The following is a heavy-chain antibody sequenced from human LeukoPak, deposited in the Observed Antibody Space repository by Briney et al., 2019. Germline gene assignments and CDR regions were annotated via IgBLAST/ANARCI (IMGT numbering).Heavy chain of an antibody. CDR2: IKQDGSEK. D-gene: IGHD3-10*01. Sequence: SGGSLRLSCAASGFTFSSYWMSWVRQAPGKGLEWVANIKQDGSEKYYVDSVKGRFTISRDNAKNSLYLQMNSLRAEDTAVYYCAKDYQRAYYYGSGFDYWGQGTLVTVSS. J-gene: IGHJ4*02. CDR3: AKDYQRAYYYGSGFDY. V-gene: IGHV3-7*01. CDR1: GFTFSSYW.